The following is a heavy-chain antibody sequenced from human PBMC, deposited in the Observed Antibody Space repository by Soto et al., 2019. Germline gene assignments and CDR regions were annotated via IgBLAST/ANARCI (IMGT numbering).Heavy chain of an antibody. CDR1: GGSLSGYY. Sequence: QVHLQESGPGLVKPSEPLSLTYTVPGGSLSGYYWSGIGQPPGKGLEWIGYIYYGGTTNYNPSVESRLTFSVDTYQNQFSLKLNSVTAADTAVYYCARVQTRGDAFDIWGQGTMVTVSS. D-gene: IGHD2-2*01. CDR3: ARVQTRGDAFDI. CDR2: IYYGGTT. V-gene: IGHV4-59*08. J-gene: IGHJ3*02.